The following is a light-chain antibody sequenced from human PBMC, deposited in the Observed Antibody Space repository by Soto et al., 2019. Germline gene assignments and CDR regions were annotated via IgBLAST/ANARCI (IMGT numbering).Light chain of an antibody. J-gene: IGKJ1*01. CDR1: QSVSSTY. V-gene: IGKV3-20*01. CDR2: GAS. CDR3: QHYGSTPWS. Sequence: EVVLTQSPGTLSLSPGERATLSCRASQSVSSTYLAWYQQRPGRAPRLLIYGASTRATDIPDRISGSGSGTDFTLTVSRLEPEDFAVYYCQHYGSTPWSFGQGTKVEIK.